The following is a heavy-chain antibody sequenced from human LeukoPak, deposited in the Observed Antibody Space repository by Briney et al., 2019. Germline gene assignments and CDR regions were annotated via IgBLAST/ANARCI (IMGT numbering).Heavy chain of an antibody. CDR1: GGSISSGGYY. J-gene: IGHJ6*02. CDR2: IYYSGST. D-gene: IGHD4-4*01. Sequence: SETLSLTCTVSGGSISSGGYYWSWIRQHPGKGLEWIGYIYYSGSTYYNPSLKSRVTISVDTSKNQFSLKLSSVTAADTAVYYCARRTARTVSGMDVWGQGTTVTVSS. CDR3: ARRTARTVSGMDV. V-gene: IGHV4-31*03.